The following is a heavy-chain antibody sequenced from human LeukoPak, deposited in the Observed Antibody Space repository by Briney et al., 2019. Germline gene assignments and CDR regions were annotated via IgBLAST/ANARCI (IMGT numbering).Heavy chain of an antibody. Sequence: SQTLSLTCTVSGGSISSGGYYWSWLRQHPGKGLEWIGYIYYSGSTYYNPSLKSRVTISVDTPKNQFSLKLSSVTAADTAVYYCARVLSHISYGSASTGVDPWGQGPLVTVSS. V-gene: IGHV4-31*03. CDR3: ARVLSHISYGSASTGVDP. CDR2: IYYSGST. J-gene: IGHJ5*02. D-gene: IGHD3-10*01. CDR1: GGSISSGGYY.